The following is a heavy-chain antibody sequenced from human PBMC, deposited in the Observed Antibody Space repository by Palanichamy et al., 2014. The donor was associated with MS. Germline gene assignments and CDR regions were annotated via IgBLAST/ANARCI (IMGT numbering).Heavy chain of an antibody. V-gene: IGHV1-2*02. CDR3: ARLAVVGGRTV. Sequence: QVQLVQSGAEVKKPGASVRVSCKASGYTFSDYFMHWVRQAPGQGLEWMGWIHTSGTNYAQKFHGRVTLTRDTSISTAYMELNSLSSDDTAVYYCARLAVVGGRTVWGQGTLVTVSS. CDR1: GYTFSDYF. D-gene: IGHD6-19*01. J-gene: IGHJ4*02. CDR2: IHTSGT.